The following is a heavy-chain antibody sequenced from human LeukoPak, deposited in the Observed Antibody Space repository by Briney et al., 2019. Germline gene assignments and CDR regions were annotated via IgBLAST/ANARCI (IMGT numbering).Heavy chain of an antibody. CDR2: IHSGGTT. CDR3: ARESGCDAFNWFAT. CDR1: GFTVIDKY. D-gene: IGHD4/OR15-4a*01. V-gene: IGHV3-53*05. J-gene: IGHJ5*02. Sequence: GGSLRLSCAASGFTVIDKYMSWVRQAPGKGLEWLSQIHSGGTTYYADSVKGRFTISRDNSKNTLYLQMNSLRAEDTAVYYCARESGCDAFNWFATWGQGTLVTVSS.